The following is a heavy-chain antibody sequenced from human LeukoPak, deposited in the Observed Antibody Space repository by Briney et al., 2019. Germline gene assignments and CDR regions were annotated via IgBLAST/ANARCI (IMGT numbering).Heavy chain of an antibody. CDR2: INHSGST. J-gene: IGHJ6*02. V-gene: IGHV4-34*01. CDR3: ARGRYYGSGSYYYYYGMDV. CDR1: GGSFSGYY. D-gene: IGHD3-10*01. Sequence: PSETLSLTCAVYGGSFSGYYWSWIRQPPGKGLEWIGEINHSGSTNYNPSLKSRVTISVDTSKNQFSLKLSSVTAADTAVYYCARGRYYGSGSYYYYYGMDVWGQGTTVTVSS.